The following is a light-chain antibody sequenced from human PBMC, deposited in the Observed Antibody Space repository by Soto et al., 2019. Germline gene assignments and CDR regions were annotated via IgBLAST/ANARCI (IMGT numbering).Light chain of an antibody. CDR2: EVN. V-gene: IGLV2-8*01. J-gene: IGLJ2*01. Sequence: QSALTQPPSASGSPGQSVTISCTGTTSDVGAYDYVSWYQQHPGKGPNLMIYEVNKRPSGVPDRFSGSKSGNTASLTVSGLQAEDEADYFCSSYAGNNIVIFGGGTKLTVL. CDR1: TSDVGAYDY. CDR3: SSYAGNNIVI.